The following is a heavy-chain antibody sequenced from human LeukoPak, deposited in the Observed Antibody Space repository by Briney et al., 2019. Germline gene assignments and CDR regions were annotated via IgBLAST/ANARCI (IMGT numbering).Heavy chain of an antibody. CDR1: GYTFTSYG. CDR3: ARGNIDMVRGVILDY. J-gene: IGHJ4*02. D-gene: IGHD3-10*01. CDR2: ISAYNGNT. Sequence: GASVTVSCKASGYTFTSYGISWVRQAPGQGLEWMGWISAYNGNTNYAQKLQGRVTMTTDTSTSTAYMELRSLRSDDTAVYYCARGNIDMVRGVILDYWGQGTLVTVSS. V-gene: IGHV1-18*01.